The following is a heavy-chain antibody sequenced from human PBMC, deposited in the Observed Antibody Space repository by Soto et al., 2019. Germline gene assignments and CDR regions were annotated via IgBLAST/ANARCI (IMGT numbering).Heavy chain of an antibody. Sequence: SETLSLTCAVYGGSFSGYYWSWIRQPPGKGLEWIGEINHSGSTNYNPSLKSRVTISVDTSKNQFSLKLSSVTAADTAVYYCARVLGIGSPGKRRGWFDPWGQGTLVTVSS. J-gene: IGHJ5*02. D-gene: IGHD1-26*01. CDR1: GGSFSGYY. CDR2: INHSGST. CDR3: ARVLGIGSPGKRRGWFDP. V-gene: IGHV4-34*01.